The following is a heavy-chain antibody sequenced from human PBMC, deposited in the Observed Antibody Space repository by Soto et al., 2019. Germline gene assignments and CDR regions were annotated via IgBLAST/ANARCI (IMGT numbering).Heavy chain of an antibody. CDR2: IYYSGST. CDR3: ARHGGGIAAAKYNWFEP. J-gene: IGHJ5*02. CDR1: GGSISSSSYY. Sequence: PSETLSLTCTVSGGSISSSSYYWGWIRHPPGKGLEWIGSIYYSGSTYYNPSLKSRVTISVDTSKNQFSLKLSSVTAADTAVYYCARHGGGIAAAKYNWFEPWGQGTRVTVAS. V-gene: IGHV4-39*01. D-gene: IGHD6-13*01.